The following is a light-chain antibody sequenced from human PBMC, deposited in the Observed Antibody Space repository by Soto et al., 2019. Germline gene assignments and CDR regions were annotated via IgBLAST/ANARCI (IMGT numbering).Light chain of an antibody. Sequence: DIQMTQSPSSLSASVGDRVTITCRASQSISSYLNWYQQKPGKAPKLLIYAASSLQSGVPSRFSGSGSGTDLPLTISSLQPEDFANYYCQQSYSTLFTFGPGTKVDIK. CDR2: AAS. CDR3: QQSYSTLFT. V-gene: IGKV1-39*01. CDR1: QSISSY. J-gene: IGKJ3*01.